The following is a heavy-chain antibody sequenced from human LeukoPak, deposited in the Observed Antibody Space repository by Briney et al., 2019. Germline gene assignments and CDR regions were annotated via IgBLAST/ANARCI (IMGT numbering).Heavy chain of an antibody. V-gene: IGHV3-30*04. J-gene: IGHJ4*02. D-gene: IGHD6-13*01. CDR2: ISYDGSNK. CDR1: GFTFSSYA. Sequence: PGRSLRLSCAASGFTFSSYAMHWVRQAPGKGLEWVAVISYDGSNKYYADSAKGRFTISRDNSKNTLYLQMNSLRAEDTAVYYCASTSSSWYYFDYWGQGTLVTVSS. CDR3: ASTSSSWYYFDY.